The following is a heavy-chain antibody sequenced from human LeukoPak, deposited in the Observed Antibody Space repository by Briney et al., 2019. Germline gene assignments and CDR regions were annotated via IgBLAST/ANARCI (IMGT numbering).Heavy chain of an antibody. J-gene: IGHJ4*02. Sequence: ASLKVSCKASGYIFTGYGITWVRQAPGKGLEWVGCININNGGTSYAQKLQARVTFSRENSKTNANMQLRSLRSDDTAVYYCASNTGSDGSGYSYWGQGNL. CDR3: ASNTGSDGSGYSY. D-gene: IGHD3-22*01. V-gene: IGHV1-18*01. CDR1: GYIFTGYG. CDR2: ININNGGT.